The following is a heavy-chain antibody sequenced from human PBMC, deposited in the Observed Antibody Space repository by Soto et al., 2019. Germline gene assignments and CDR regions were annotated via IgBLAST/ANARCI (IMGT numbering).Heavy chain of an antibody. V-gene: IGHV3-30*18. CDR1: GFTFSSYG. CDR2: ISYDGSNK. D-gene: IGHD1-1*01. Sequence: QVQLVESGGGVVQPGRSLRLSCAASGFTFSSYGMHWVRQAPGKGLEWVAVISYDGSNKYYADSVKGRFTISRDNSKNTLYLQMNSLRAEDTAVYYCAKGLGWNDLDAFDIWGQGTMVTVSS. CDR3: AKGLGWNDLDAFDI. J-gene: IGHJ3*02.